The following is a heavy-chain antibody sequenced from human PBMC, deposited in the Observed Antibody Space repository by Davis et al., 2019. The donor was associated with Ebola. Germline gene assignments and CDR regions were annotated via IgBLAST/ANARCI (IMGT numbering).Heavy chain of an antibody. CDR2: IYYSGST. D-gene: IGHD7-27*01. J-gene: IGHJ4*02. Sequence: SETLSLTCTASGGSISSYYWSWIRQPPGKGLEWIGYIYYSGSTNYNPSLKSRVTISVDTSKNQFSLKLSSVTAADTAVYYCARLTGGANFDYWGQGTLVTVSS. V-gene: IGHV4-59*08. CDR1: GGSISSYY. CDR3: ARLTGGANFDY.